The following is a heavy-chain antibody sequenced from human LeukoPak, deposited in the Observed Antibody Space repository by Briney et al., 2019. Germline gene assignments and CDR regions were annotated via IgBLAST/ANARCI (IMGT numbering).Heavy chain of an antibody. Sequence: PGGSLRLCCAASGFTFSSYAMHWDRQAPGKGLEWVAVISYDGSNKYYADSVKGRFTIPRDNSKNTLYLQMNSLRAEDTAVYYCARVSGSHYYYYYGMDVWGQGTTVTVSS. V-gene: IGHV3-30-3*01. D-gene: IGHD3-10*01. CDR2: ISYDGSNK. CDR1: GFTFSSYA. CDR3: ARVSGSHYYYYYGMDV. J-gene: IGHJ6*02.